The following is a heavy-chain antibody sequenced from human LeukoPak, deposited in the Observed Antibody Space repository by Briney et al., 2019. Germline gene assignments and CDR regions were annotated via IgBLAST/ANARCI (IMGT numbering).Heavy chain of an antibody. CDR1: GGSISSYQ. CDR2: ISYSGFT. D-gene: IGHD2/OR15-2a*01. Sequence: SETLSLTCTVSGGSISSYQWSWIRQPPGKGLEWIGYISYSGFTNYNPSLKSRVTISLDTSKNQFSLKLTSVTAADTAVYYCAGHHPRNTVDFWGQGTLVTVSS. CDR3: AGHHPRNTVDF. J-gene: IGHJ4*02. V-gene: IGHV4-59*08.